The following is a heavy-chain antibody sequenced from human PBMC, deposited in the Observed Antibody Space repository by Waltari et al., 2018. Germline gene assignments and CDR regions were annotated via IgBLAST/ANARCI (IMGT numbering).Heavy chain of an antibody. V-gene: IGHV4-59*01. J-gene: IGHJ2*01. CDR2: ISTTGGT. CDR1: DGAISLFY. Sequence: QVQLLQSGPGLVKPSETLSLTCTVSDGAISLFYWTWIRQPPGKGPEWIGCISTTGGTKYNPSLQSRVSFSVDTSKNQFSLRLTSVTAADTALYYCARDTGGWFYDVWGRGSLVTVSA. D-gene: IGHD3-10*01. CDR3: ARDTGGWFYDV.